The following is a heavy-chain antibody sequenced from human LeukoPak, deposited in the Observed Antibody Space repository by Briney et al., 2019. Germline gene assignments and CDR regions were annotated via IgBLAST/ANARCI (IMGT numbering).Heavy chain of an antibody. CDR3: ARASGDGESPQDYFDY. J-gene: IGHJ4*02. Sequence: ASVKVSCKASGYTFTGYYMHWVRQAPGQGLEWMGWINPNSGGTNYAQKFQGWVTMTRDTSISTAYMELSRLGSDDTAVYYCARASGDGESPQDYFDYWGQGTLVTVSS. V-gene: IGHV1-2*04. CDR1: GYTFTGYY. CDR2: INPNSGGT. D-gene: IGHD3-10*01.